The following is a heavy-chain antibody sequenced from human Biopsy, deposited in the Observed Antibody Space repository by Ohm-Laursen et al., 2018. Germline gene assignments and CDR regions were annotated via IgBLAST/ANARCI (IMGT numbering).Heavy chain of an antibody. CDR2: IYYTGST. CDR1: GGSISGYH. D-gene: IGHD3-16*01. Sequence: GTLSLTCTVSGGSISGYHWTWFRQSPGKGLEWIGYIYYTGSTNYNPSVKSRVTISVDTSKNQFSLKLNSVTAADTAVYFCARDSRGGHLNTTLITGKNLDSWGQGILVTVSS. J-gene: IGHJ4*02. CDR3: ARDSRGGHLNTTLITGKNLDS. V-gene: IGHV4-59*01.